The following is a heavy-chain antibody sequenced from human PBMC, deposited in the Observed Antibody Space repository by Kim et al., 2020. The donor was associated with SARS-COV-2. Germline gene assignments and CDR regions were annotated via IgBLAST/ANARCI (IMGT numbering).Heavy chain of an antibody. CDR1: GYTFTSYG. Sequence: ASVKVSCKASGYTFTSYGFSWVRQAPGQGXXWMGXISAYKGNTDYAQKFQGRGTMTTDISTSTVYMEVSSLRSDXTAVYXCAGSVGDGATRGYFDYWGQGTLVTV. D-gene: IGHD3-16*01. CDR3: AGSVGDGATRGYFDY. J-gene: IGHJ4*02. CDR2: ISAYKGNT. V-gene: IGHV1-18*04.